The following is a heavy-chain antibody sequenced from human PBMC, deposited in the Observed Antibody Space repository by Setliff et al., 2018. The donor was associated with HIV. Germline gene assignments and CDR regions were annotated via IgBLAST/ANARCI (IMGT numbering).Heavy chain of an antibody. D-gene: IGHD4-17*01. J-gene: IGHJ4*02. Sequence: GGSLRLSCAASGFTFWSHSMVWVRQAPGKGLQWVAYISKGGSEKNYVDSVKGRFTISRDNAKNSLFLQMNSLRAEDTAVYYCARGQTAVTLQFDHWGQGTLVTVSS. CDR1: GFTFWSHS. CDR3: ARGQTAVTLQFDH. V-gene: IGHV3-7*01. CDR2: ISKGGSEK.